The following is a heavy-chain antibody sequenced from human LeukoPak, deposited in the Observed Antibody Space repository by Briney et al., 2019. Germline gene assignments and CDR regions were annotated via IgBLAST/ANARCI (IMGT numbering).Heavy chain of an antibody. CDR2: IYHSGST. Sequence: SETLSLTCTVSGGSISSYYWGWIRQPPGKGLEWIGSIYHSGSTYYNPSLKSRDTISVDTSKNQFSLKLSSVTAADTAVYYCAREGNLYYYGSGKDYWGQGTLVTVSS. D-gene: IGHD3-10*01. CDR1: GGSISSYY. V-gene: IGHV4-38-2*02. CDR3: AREGNLYYYGSGKDY. J-gene: IGHJ4*02.